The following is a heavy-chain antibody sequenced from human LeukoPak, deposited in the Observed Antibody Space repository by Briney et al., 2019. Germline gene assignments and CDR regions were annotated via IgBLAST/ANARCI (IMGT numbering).Heavy chain of an antibody. CDR1: GFTFDDYD. Sequence: PGGSLRLSCAASGFTFDDYDMSWVRQAPGKGLEWVANIKEGGSEKNYVDSVKGRFTISRDNTKNSLSLQMNSLRDEDTAVYYCARDEVGGGFDIWGQGTMVTVSP. D-gene: IGHD6-19*01. CDR3: ARDEVGGGFDI. V-gene: IGHV3-7*01. J-gene: IGHJ3*02. CDR2: IKEGGSEK.